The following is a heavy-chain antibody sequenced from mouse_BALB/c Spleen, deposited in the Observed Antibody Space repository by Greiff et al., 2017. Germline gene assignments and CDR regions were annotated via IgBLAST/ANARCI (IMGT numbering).Heavy chain of an antibody. Sequence: QVQLKESGAELMKPGASVKISCKATGYTFSSYWIEWVKQRPGHGLEWIGEILPGSGSTNYNEKFKGKATLTADTSSNTAYMQLSSLTSEDAAVYYCARRDYGFDYWGQGTTLTVSA. CDR1: GYTFSSYW. CDR2: ILPGSGST. D-gene: IGHD1-1*01. CDR3: ARRDYGFDY. J-gene: IGHJ2*01. V-gene: IGHV1-9*01.